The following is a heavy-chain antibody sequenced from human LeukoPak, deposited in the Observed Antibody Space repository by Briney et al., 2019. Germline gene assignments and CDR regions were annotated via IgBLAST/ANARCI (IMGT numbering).Heavy chain of an antibody. CDR1: GDSVSSNSAA. CDR2: TYYRSKWFN. J-gene: IGHJ4*02. D-gene: IGHD6-13*01. V-gene: IGHV6-1*01. Sequence: SQTLSLTCAVSGDSVSSNSAAWNWIRQSPSRGLEWLARTYYRSKWFNDYAVSVKSRITINPDTSKNQFSLQLNSVTPEDTAVYYCARAAAAKGAFDYWGQGTRVTVSS. CDR3: ARAAAAKGAFDY.